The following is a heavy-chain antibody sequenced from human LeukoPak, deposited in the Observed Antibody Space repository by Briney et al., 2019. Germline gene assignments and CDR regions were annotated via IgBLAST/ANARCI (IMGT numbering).Heavy chain of an antibody. V-gene: IGHV5-51*01. CDR1: GYSFTYYF. CDR3: ARHLGGDRTSGYYNY. D-gene: IGHD3-3*01. CDR2: IYPGDSDT. Sequence: GESLKISCKASGYSFTYYFIAWVRLMPGKGLEWMGIIYPGDSDTKHSPSFQGQVTISADKSTNTAYLQWSSLEASDTAVYYCARHLGGDRTSGYYNYWGQGTLVTVSS. J-gene: IGHJ4*02.